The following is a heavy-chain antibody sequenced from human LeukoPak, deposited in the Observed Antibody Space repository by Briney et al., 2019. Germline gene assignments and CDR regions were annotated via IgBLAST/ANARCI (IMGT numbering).Heavy chain of an antibody. CDR1: GFTFSSYT. D-gene: IGHD4-17*01. J-gene: IGHJ3*02. V-gene: IGHV3-21*01. CDR3: ARDVSYGDYDSNDAFDI. CDR2: ISSSSTYI. Sequence: GGSLRLSCAASGFTFSSYTMNWVRQAPGEGLEWVSSISSSSTYIYSADSVKGRFTISRDNAKNSVYLQMNSLRVEDTAFYYCARDVSYGDYDSNDAFDIWGQGTMVTVSS.